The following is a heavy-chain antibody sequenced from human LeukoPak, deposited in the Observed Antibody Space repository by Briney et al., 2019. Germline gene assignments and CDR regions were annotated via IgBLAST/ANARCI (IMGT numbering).Heavy chain of an antibody. CDR1: GCKFSNSI. J-gene: IGHJ4*02. D-gene: IGHD2-2*01. CDR2: IYPVDSQT. CDR3: ARLPAASAMRGDY. Sequence: GGALEISLQGSGCKFSNSIIGWGRPRPGKGRGWMGIIYPVDSQTRYNPSFQGQVTISADKSISTAYLQWSSLRASDTAMYYCARLPAASAMRGDYWGQGTLVTVSS. V-gene: IGHV5-51*01.